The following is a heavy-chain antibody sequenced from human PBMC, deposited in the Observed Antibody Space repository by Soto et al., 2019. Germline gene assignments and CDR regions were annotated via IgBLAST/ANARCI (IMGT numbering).Heavy chain of an antibody. CDR2: VRWDGGAT. D-gene: IGHD1-1*01. Sequence: GGSLRLSCAASGFTFGDYTMHWVRQAPGKGLEWVSLVRWDGGATYYADSVKGRFTISRDNGKNSLYLQMNSLRTEDTALYYCAKDMSQQEQSPPGFWGQGTLVTVSS. J-gene: IGHJ4*02. CDR1: GFTFGDYT. V-gene: IGHV3-43*01. CDR3: AKDMSQQEQSPPGF.